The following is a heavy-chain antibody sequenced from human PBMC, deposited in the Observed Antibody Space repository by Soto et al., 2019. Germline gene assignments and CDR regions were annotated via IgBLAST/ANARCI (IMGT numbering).Heavy chain of an antibody. D-gene: IGHD3-22*01. CDR2: INPSGGST. J-gene: IGHJ4*02. CDR3: ASLAGDYYDSSGYSSL. CDR1: GYTFTSYY. Sequence: GASVKVSCKASGYTFTSYYMHWVRQAPGQGLEWMGIINPSGGSTSYAQKFQGRVTMTRDTSTSTVYMELSSLRSEDTAVYYCASLAGDYYDSSGYSSLWGQGTLVTVSS. V-gene: IGHV1-46*01.